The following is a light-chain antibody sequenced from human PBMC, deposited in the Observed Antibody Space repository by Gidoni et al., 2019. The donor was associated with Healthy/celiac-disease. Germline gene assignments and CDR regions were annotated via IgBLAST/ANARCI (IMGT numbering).Light chain of an antibody. CDR2: WAS. CDR1: QSVLYQSNTQNY. CDR3: QQYYSTPFT. Sequence: DIVIPQSPDSLAVSLGARATINCKSSQSVLYQSNTQNYLAWYQQKPGQPPKLLIYWASNREAGVPDRFSGSGSGTDGTLTISSLQAEDGAVYYCQQYYSTPFTFXPXTKVDIK. J-gene: IGKJ3*01. V-gene: IGKV4-1*01.